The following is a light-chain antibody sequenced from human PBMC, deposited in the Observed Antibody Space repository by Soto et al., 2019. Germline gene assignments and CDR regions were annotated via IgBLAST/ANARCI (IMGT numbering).Light chain of an antibody. Sequence: SYELTQPPSVSVSPGQTARITCSGDALPKKYPYWYQQKSGQAPVLVIYEDNKRPSGIPERFSGSSSGTMATLTISGAQVEDEADYYCYSTDSSGNHRVFGGGTKVTVL. J-gene: IGLJ3*02. CDR3: YSTDSSGNHRV. CDR1: ALPKKY. V-gene: IGLV3-10*01. CDR2: EDN.